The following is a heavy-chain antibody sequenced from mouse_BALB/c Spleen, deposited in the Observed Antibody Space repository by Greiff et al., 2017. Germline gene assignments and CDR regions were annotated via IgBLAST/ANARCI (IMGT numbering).Heavy chain of an antibody. CDR2: IRNKANGYTT. V-gene: IGHV7-3*02. J-gene: IGHJ3*01. Sequence: EVKLMESGGGLVQPGGSLRLSCAPSGFTFTDYYMSWVRQPPGKALEWLGFIRNKANGYTTEYSASVKGRFTISRDNSQSILYLQMNTLRAEDSATYYCARDNYDAGFAYWGQGTLVTVSA. CDR1: GFTFTDYY. CDR3: ARDNYDAGFAY. D-gene: IGHD2-4*01.